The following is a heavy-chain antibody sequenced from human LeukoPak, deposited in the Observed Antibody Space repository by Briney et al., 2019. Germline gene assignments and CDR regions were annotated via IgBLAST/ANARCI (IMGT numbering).Heavy chain of an antibody. J-gene: IGHJ6*03. CDR1: GYTFTGYY. CDR2: MNPNSGKT. Sequence: VKVSCKASGYTFTGYYMHWVRQAPGQGLEWMGWMNPNSGKTGYARKFQGRVTFTRNSSISTAYMDLSSLRSEDTAVYYCARGVRFSDFYYYMDVWGQGTTVTVSS. V-gene: IGHV1-8*03. CDR3: ARGVRFSDFYYYMDV. D-gene: IGHD3-3*01.